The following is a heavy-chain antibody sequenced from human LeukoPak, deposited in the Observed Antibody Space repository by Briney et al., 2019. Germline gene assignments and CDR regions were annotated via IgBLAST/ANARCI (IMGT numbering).Heavy chain of an antibody. CDR2: IIPIFGTA. Sequence: SVKVSCKASGGTFSSYAISWVRQAPGQGLEWMGGIIPIFGTANYAQKFQGRVTITADESTSTAYMELSSLRSEDTAVYYCARGVPPTFPHYYDGSGYFYYWGQGTLVTVSS. CDR1: GGTFSSYA. J-gene: IGHJ4*02. V-gene: IGHV1-69*13. D-gene: IGHD3-22*01. CDR3: ARGVPPTFPHYYDGSGYFYY.